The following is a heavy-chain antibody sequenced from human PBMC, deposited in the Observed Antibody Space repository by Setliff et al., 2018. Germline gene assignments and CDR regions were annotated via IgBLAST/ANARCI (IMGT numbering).Heavy chain of an antibody. Sequence: PGGSLRLSCAASGFTFNDYGLTWLRRVPGKGLEWVSGIDWNGGRIGYADSGKGRFTISRDNRKKMLYLQMDSLRTEDTAVYYCKREHPPWVGASHHDCRGQGTQVTVSS. D-gene: IGHD1-26*01. V-gene: IGHV3-20*04. CDR1: GFTFNDYG. CDR3: KREHPPWVGASHHDC. J-gene: IGHJ4*02. CDR2: IDWNGGRI.